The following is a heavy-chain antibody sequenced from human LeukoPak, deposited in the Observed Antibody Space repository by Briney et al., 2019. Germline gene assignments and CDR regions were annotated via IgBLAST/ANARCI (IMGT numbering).Heavy chain of an antibody. Sequence: GGSLRLSCAASGFTFSSYAMHWVRQAPGKGLEWVAVISYDGSNKYYADSVKGRFTISRDNSKNTLYLQMNSLRAEDTAVYYCARDRGGDYSNYELDYWGQGSLVTVSS. J-gene: IGHJ4*02. D-gene: IGHD4-11*01. V-gene: IGHV3-30*04. CDR3: ARDRGGDYSNYELDY. CDR1: GFTFSSYA. CDR2: ISYDGSNK.